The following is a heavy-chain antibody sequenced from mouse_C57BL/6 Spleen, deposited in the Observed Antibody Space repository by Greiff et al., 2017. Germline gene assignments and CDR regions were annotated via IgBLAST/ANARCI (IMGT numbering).Heavy chain of an antibody. CDR1: GYTFTSYW. V-gene: IGHV1-7*01. Sequence: VQLQQSGPELVKPGASVKISCKASGYTFTSYWMHWVKQRPGQGLEWIGYINPSSGYTKYNQKFKDKATLTADKSSSTAYMQLSSLTYEDSAVYYCALIYYDYDAGDYYAMDYWGQGTSVTVSS. CDR2: INPSSGYT. CDR3: ALIYYDYDAGDYYAMDY. D-gene: IGHD2-4*01. J-gene: IGHJ4*01.